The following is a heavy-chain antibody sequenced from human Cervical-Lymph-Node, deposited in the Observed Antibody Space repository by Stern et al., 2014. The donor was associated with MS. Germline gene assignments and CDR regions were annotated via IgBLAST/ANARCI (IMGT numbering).Heavy chain of an antibody. CDR2: IWYDGSKE. D-gene: IGHD1-1*01. CDR3: ARSPSTENFDY. J-gene: IGHJ4*02. Sequence: VQLVESGGGVVQPGRSLRLSCAASGFTFSNYNLHWVRQAPGKGLEWVAAVIWYDGSKEYYADSVKGRFTISRDNFNNALYLQMNSLRAEDTAVYYCARSPSTENFDYWGQGTLVTVSS. CDR1: GFTFSNYN. V-gene: IGHV3-33*01.